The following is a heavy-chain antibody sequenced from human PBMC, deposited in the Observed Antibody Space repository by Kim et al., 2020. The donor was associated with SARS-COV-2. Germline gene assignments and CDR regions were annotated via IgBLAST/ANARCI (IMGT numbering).Heavy chain of an antibody. V-gene: IGHV1-2*02. D-gene: IGHD2-2*01. CDR1: GYTLTDYY. CDR3: AREDYCSSSSCQLDY. J-gene: IGHJ4*02. CDR2: INPKSGGT. Sequence: ASVKVSCKASGYTLTDYYMHWVRQAPGQGLEWMGWINPKSGGTNYAQKFQGRVTMTRDTSISTAYMELSSLRSDDTAVYYCAREDYCSSSSCQLDYWGQGPLVTVS.